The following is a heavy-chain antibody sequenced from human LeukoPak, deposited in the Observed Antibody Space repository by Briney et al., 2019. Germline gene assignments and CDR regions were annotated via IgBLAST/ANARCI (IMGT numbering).Heavy chain of an antibody. CDR3: ARGGGTLIDY. V-gene: IGHV4-39*07. J-gene: IGHJ4*02. D-gene: IGHD2-15*01. CDR2: IYYSGST. CDR1: GGSISSSSYY. Sequence: SSETLSLTCTVSGGSISSSSYYWGWIRQPPGKGLEWIGSIYYSGSTYYNPSLKSRVTISVDTSKNQFSLKLSSVTAADTAVYYCARGGGTLIDYWGQGTLVTVSS.